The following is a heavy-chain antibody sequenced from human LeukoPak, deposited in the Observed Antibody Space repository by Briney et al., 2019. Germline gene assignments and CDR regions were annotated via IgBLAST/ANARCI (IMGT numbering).Heavy chain of an antibody. J-gene: IGHJ4*02. CDR2: IYYSGDT. CDR1: GGSFSDINYF. D-gene: IGHD1-26*01. Sequence: KPPETLSLTRTVSGGSFSDINYFWGWIRQPPGKGLEWIGSIYYSGDTYYNPSLKSRVTISVDTSKNQFSLKLYSVPAADTAVYYCARHQFRGRSSLVDFWGQGTLVTVSS. CDR3: ARHQFRGRSSLVDF. V-gene: IGHV4-39*01.